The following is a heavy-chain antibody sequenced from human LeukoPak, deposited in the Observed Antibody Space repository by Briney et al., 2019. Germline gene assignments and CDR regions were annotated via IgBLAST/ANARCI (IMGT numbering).Heavy chain of an antibody. CDR3: SRLIEAAGTSFDY. D-gene: IGHD6-13*01. Sequence: GGSLKLSCAASGFTFSGSAVHWVRQASGQGLEGGGRIRNKANSYATAYAASVNGRFTISRDDSKNTAYLHMNSLKIEDTAVYYCSRLIEAAGTSFDYWGQGTLVTVSS. J-gene: IGHJ4*02. CDR2: IRNKANSYAT. V-gene: IGHV3-73*01. CDR1: GFTFSGSA.